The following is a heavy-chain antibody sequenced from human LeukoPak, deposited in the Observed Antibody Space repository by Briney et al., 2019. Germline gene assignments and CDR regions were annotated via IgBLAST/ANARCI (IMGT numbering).Heavy chain of an antibody. CDR1: GGSISSYY. V-gene: IGHV4-59*12. Sequence: SETLSLTCTVSGGSISSYYWSWIRQPPGKGLEWIGYIYYSGSTNYNPSLKSRVTISVDTSKNQFSLKLSSVTAADTAVYYCARLRRGYSYGFLRLHLLYFDYWGQGTLVTVSS. J-gene: IGHJ4*02. CDR3: ARLRRGYSYGFLRLHLLYFDY. CDR2: IYYSGST. D-gene: IGHD5-18*01.